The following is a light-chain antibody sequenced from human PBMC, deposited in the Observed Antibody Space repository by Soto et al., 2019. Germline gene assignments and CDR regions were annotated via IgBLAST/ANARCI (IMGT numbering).Light chain of an antibody. Sequence: DIQMTQSPSTLSASVGDRVTITCRASQGISGRLAWYQQKPGKAPNLLIYDVSNLESGVPSRFSGTGSGTEFTLTINSLHPDDFATYYCQQYNSYSTFGAGTKVEVK. J-gene: IGKJ1*01. CDR1: QGISGR. V-gene: IGKV1-5*01. CDR3: QQYNSYST. CDR2: DVS.